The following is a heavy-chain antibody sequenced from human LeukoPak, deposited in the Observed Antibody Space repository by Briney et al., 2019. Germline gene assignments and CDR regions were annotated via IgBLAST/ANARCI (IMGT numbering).Heavy chain of an antibody. V-gene: IGHV3-21*01. J-gene: IGHJ4*02. CDR1: GFTFSSYA. CDR3: ACVELAVPFDY. Sequence: GGSLRLSCAASGFTFSSYAMSWVRQAPGKGLEWVSSISSSSYIYYADSVKGRFTISRDNAKNSLYLQMNSLRAEDTAVYYCACVELAVPFDYWGQGTLVTVSS. D-gene: IGHD5-24*01. CDR2: ISSSSYI.